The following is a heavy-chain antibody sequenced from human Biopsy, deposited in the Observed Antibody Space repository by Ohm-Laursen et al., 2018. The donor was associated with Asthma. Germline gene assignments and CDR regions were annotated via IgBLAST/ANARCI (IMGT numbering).Heavy chain of an antibody. CDR3: ASDFPKDYVRYNFQF. J-gene: IGHJ4*02. V-gene: IGHV1-24*01. D-gene: IGHD4-17*01. CDR1: GYSLTDLS. Sequence: ASVKVFCKISGYSLTDLSMHWVRQAPGQGLEWMGGHDHEEGGTVNARRFQGRVTMTEDTSTNTAYKELSSLSSDDTAVYYCASDFPKDYVRYNFQFWGQGTLVTVSS. CDR2: HDHEEGGT.